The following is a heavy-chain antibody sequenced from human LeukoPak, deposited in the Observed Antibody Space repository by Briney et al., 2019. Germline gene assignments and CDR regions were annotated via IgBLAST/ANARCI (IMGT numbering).Heavy chain of an antibody. CDR3: ARQLNAFDI. CDR1: GYSISSGYY. CDR2: IYHSGST. D-gene: IGHD5-24*01. V-gene: IGHV4-38-2*01. Sequence: SETLSLTCAVSGYSISSGYYWGWIRQPPGKGLEWIGGIYHSGSTYYNPSLKSRVTISVDTSKNQFSLKLSSVTAADTAVYYCARQLNAFDIWGQGTMVTVSS. J-gene: IGHJ3*02.